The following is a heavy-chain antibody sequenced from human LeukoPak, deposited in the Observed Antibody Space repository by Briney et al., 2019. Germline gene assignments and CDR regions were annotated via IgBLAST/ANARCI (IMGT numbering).Heavy chain of an antibody. CDR1: GYTFTSYG. CDR2: ISAYNGNT. CDR3: ARDRFWRGGPPSFDY. Sequence: ASVKVPCKASGYTFTSYGISWVRQAPGQGLEWMGWISAYNGNTNYAQKLQGRVTMTTDTSTSTAYMGLRSLRSDDTAVYYCARDRFWRGGPPSFDYWGQGTLVTVSS. D-gene: IGHD3-3*01. J-gene: IGHJ4*02. V-gene: IGHV1-18*01.